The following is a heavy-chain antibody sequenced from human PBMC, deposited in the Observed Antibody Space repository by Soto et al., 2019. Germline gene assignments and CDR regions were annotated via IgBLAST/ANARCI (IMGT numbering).Heavy chain of an antibody. Sequence: SETLSLTCTVSGDTISSGNKYWSWIRQAPGKGLEWIGYIFSSGTTYYNPSLKSRLTMSLDTSQNQFSLRLASVTDADSAVYYCARVPSPFDYYYAMDVWGQGTTVTVSS. D-gene: IGHD3-16*01. J-gene: IGHJ6*02. CDR2: IFSSGTT. V-gene: IGHV4-30-4*01. CDR3: ARVPSPFDYYYAMDV. CDR1: GDTISSGNKY.